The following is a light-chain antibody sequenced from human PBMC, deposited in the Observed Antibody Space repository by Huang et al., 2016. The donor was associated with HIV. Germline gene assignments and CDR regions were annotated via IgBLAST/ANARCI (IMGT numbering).Light chain of an antibody. CDR1: QSVGSN. J-gene: IGKJ3*01. CDR2: GAS. CDR3: QQYNAWPRGT. V-gene: IGKV3-15*01. Sequence: DIVMTQSPVTLSVSPGERATLSCRASQSVGSNLAWYQQKPGQAPRLLIYGASTRVTGGPVRFSGSGSGTEFTLTISSLQSEDFALYFCQQYNAWPRGTFGPGTKVDIK.